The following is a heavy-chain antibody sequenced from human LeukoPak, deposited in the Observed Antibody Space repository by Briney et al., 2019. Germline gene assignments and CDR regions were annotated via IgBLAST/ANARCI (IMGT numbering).Heavy chain of an antibody. CDR2: INPNSGGT. CDR1: GYTFTGYY. D-gene: IGHD6-19*01. Sequence: ASVKVSCKASGYTFTGYYMHWVRQAPGQGLEWMGWINPNSGGTNYAQKFQGRVTMTRDTSISTAYMEPSRLRSDDTAVYYCARVFAVAGTRRVYFQHWGQGTLVTVSS. J-gene: IGHJ1*01. CDR3: ARVFAVAGTRRVYFQH. V-gene: IGHV1-2*02.